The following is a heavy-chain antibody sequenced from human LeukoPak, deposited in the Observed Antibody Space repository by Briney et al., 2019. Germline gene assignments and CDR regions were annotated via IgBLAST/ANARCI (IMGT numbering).Heavy chain of an antibody. CDR1: GYTFTGYY. D-gene: IGHD6-13*01. J-gene: IGHJ6*03. V-gene: IGHV1-2*02. CDR2: INPNSGGT. CDR3: ARSMEGLRRIAAAGTNLYYYYYMDV. Sequence: ASVKVSCKASGYTFTGYYMHWVRQAPGQGLEWMGWINPNSGGTNYAQKFQGRVTMTRDTSISTAYMELSRLRSDDTAVYYCARSMEGLRRIAAAGTNLYYYYYMDVWGKGTTVTISS.